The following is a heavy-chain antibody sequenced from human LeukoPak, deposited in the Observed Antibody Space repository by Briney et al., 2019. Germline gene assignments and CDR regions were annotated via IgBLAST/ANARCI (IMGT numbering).Heavy chain of an antibody. V-gene: IGHV3-74*01. J-gene: IGHJ4*02. Sequence: GGPLRLSCAPCGFLLSRWWMIWLRRLPGKGVVSVSHLNTYESYIRYADSVKGRFTISRDNAKNTLYLQMNSLSPGDTGVYYCTTFGIDWSLSYWGQGALVTVSS. D-gene: IGHD3-9*01. CDR3: TTFGIDWSLSY. CDR2: LNTYESYI. CDR1: GFLLSRWW.